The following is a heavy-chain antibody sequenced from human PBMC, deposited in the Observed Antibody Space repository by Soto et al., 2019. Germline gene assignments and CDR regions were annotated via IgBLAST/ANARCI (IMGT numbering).Heavy chain of an antibody. CDR1: GFTFSSYA. J-gene: IGHJ6*02. CDR2: ISGSGGST. D-gene: IGHD3-10*01. V-gene: IGHV3-23*01. Sequence: PGGSLRLSCAASGFTFSSYAMSWVRQAPGKGLEWVSAISGSGGSTYYADSVKGRFTISRDNSKNTLYLQMNSLRAEDTAVYYCAKQGIPIPTYSYYYYGMDVWGQGTTVTVSS. CDR3: AKQGIPIPTYSYYYYGMDV.